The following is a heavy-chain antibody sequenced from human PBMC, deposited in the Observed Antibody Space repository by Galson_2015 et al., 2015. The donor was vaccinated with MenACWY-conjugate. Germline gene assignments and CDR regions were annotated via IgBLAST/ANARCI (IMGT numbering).Heavy chain of an antibody. J-gene: IGHJ6*02. D-gene: IGHD1-26*01. Sequence: SVKVSCTASGYTFNTYYMHWVRQAPGQGLEWVGIINPYGGSTTYAQKFQGRVTMTRDTSTSTVYMELSSLRSEDTAVYYCARGRGSYYYGMDVWGQGTTVTVSS. V-gene: IGHV1-46*02. CDR3: ARGRGSYYYGMDV. CDR1: GYTFNTYY. CDR2: INPYGGST.